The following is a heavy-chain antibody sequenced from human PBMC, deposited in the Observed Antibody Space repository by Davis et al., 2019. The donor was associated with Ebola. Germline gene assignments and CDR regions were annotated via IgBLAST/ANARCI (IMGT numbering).Heavy chain of an antibody. V-gene: IGHV3-23*01. CDR2: ISGSDDNV. J-gene: IGHJ4*01. Sequence: PGGSLRLSCAASGFTFSAYAMTWVRQAPGKGLEWVSSISGSDDNVYYADSVKGRFTISRDNSKNTLYLQMNGLSAEDTATYYCAKDRNWACRSVSCYSDAFDCWGQGTLVTVSS. CDR1: GFTFSAYA. CDR3: AKDRNWACRSVSCYSDAFDC. D-gene: IGHD2-2*01.